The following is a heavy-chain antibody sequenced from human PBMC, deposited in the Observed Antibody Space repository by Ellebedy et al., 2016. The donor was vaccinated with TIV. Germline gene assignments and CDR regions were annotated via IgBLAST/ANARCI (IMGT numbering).Heavy chain of an antibody. V-gene: IGHV3-23*01. D-gene: IGHD3-22*01. CDR2: ITNTGATT. J-gene: IGHJ5*02. CDR3: ARLTFNP. CDR1: GFTFNNFA. Sequence: GGSLRLXXVASGFTFNNFAMNWVRQAPGKGLEWVSFITNTGATTYYADSVRGRFTVSRDNSKDTLYLQMNNLRAEDTAVYYCARLTFNPWGQGTLVTVSS.